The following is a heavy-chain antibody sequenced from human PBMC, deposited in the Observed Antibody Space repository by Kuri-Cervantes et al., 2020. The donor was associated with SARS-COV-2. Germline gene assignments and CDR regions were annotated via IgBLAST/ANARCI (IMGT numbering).Heavy chain of an antibody. Sequence: GSLRLSCAASGFTVSSNYMSWVRQAPGKGLEWVSVIYSGGSTYYADSVKGRFTISRDNSKNTLYLQMNSLRAEDTAVYYCARYGAVERDYYYYYGMDVWGQGTTVTVSS. J-gene: IGHJ6*02. CDR2: IYSGGST. V-gene: IGHV3-66*01. CDR3: ARYGAVERDYYYYYGMDV. D-gene: IGHD1-1*01. CDR1: GFTVSSNY.